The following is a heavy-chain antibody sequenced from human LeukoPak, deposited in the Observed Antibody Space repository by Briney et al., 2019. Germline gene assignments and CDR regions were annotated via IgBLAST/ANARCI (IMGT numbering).Heavy chain of an antibody. CDR2: IYTSGST. Sequence: SETLSLTCTVSGGSISSYYWSWIRQPAGKGLEWIGRIYTSGSTNYNPSLKSRVTISVDTSKNQFSLKLSSVTAADTAVYYCARYVDTAMVYDWFDPWGQGTLVTVSS. CDR1: GGSISSYY. D-gene: IGHD5-18*01. CDR3: ARYVDTAMVYDWFDP. V-gene: IGHV4-4*07. J-gene: IGHJ5*02.